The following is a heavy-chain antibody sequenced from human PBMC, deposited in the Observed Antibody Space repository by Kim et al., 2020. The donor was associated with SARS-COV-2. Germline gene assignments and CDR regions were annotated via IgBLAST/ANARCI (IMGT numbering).Heavy chain of an antibody. Sequence: GSLRLSCAASGFTFSSYGMHWVRQAPGKGLEWVAVISYDGSNKYYADSVKGRFTISRDNSKNTLYLQMNSLRAEDTAVYYCARDHAEGDYYDSSGYYFYPYYYGMDVWGQGTTVTVSS. CDR2: ISYDGSNK. CDR1: GFTFSSYG. J-gene: IGHJ6*02. CDR3: ARDHAEGDYYDSSGYYFYPYYYGMDV. V-gene: IGHV3-33*05. D-gene: IGHD3-22*01.